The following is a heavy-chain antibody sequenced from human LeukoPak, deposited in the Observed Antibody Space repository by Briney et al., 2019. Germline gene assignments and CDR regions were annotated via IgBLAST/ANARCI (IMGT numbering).Heavy chain of an antibody. CDR3: ARGGGYCSGGSCYINY. CDR1: GGSFSGYY. D-gene: IGHD2-15*01. CDR2: INHSGST. J-gene: IGHJ4*02. Sequence: SETLSLTCAVYGGSFSGYYWSWLRQPPGKGLEWIGEINHSGSTNYNPSLKSRVTISVDTSKNQFSLKLSSVTAADTAVYYCARGGGYCSGGSCYINYWGQGTLVTVSS. V-gene: IGHV4-34*01.